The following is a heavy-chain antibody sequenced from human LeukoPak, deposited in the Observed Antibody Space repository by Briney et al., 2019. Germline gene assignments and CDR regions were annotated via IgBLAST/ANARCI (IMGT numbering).Heavy chain of an antibody. CDR2: ISSSSSYI. Sequence: GGSLRLSCAASGFTFSSYSMNWVRQAPGKGLEWVSSISSSSSYIYYADSVKGRFTISRDNAKNSLFLQMNSLRAEDTAVYYCANQHMDYFDYWGQGTLVTVSS. CDR3: ANQHMDYFDY. J-gene: IGHJ4*02. D-gene: IGHD2-21*01. V-gene: IGHV3-21*04. CDR1: GFTFSSYS.